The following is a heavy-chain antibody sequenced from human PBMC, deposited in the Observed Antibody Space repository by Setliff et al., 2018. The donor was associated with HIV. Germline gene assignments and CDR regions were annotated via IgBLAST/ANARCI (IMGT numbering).Heavy chain of an antibody. J-gene: IGHJ1*01. CDR3: ARAGYYGSTRYWEYFQH. D-gene: IGHD3-22*01. V-gene: IGHV4-39*07. CDR2: IYQSGRT. CDR1: GDSIGITNYY. Sequence: PSETLSLTCIASGDSIGITNYYWGWIRQPPGRGLEWVGSIYQSGRTFYNPSLSGRVTVSVATSKNQFSLKLSSVTAADTAVSYCARAGYYGSTRYWEYFQHWGQGTLVTVSS.